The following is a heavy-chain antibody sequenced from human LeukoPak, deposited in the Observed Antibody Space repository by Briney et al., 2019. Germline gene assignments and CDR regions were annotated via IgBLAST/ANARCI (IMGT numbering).Heavy chain of an antibody. CDR3: ALVPITSGDGVDY. D-gene: IGHD3-10*01. Sequence: SQTLSLTCAVSGASISSSGYSSWWVRQPPGKGLEWIVEINHSGSTNYNPSLKSRVTISVDTSKNQFSLKLSSVTAADTAVYYCALVPITSGDGVDYWGQGTLVTVSS. CDR2: INHSGST. J-gene: IGHJ4*02. V-gene: IGHV4-30-2*01. CDR1: GASISSSGYS.